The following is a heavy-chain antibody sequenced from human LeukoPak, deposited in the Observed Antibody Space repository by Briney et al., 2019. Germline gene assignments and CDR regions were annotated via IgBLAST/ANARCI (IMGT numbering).Heavy chain of an antibody. CDR1: GGSISSGYYY. J-gene: IGHJ4*02. CDR2: IYYSGST. Sequence: SQTLSLTCTVSGGSISSGYYYWSWLRQPPGKGLEWIGYIYYSGSTYYNPSLKSRVTISVDTSKNQFSLKLSSVTAADTAVYYCARGRLRYFDWLSSPDFDYWGQGTLVTVSS. D-gene: IGHD3-9*01. V-gene: IGHV4-30-4*01. CDR3: ARGRLRYFDWLSSPDFDY.